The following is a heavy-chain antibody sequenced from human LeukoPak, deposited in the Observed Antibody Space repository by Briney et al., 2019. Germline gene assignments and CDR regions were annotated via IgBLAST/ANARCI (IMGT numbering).Heavy chain of an antibody. CDR3: ARVVDPGGYYYFYYMDV. J-gene: IGHJ6*03. Sequence: PSETLSLTCAVYGESFSGYYWSWIRQSPGKGLEWIGEINHSGSTNYNPSLKSRVTISVDTSKNQLSLKLSSVTAADTAVYYCARVVDPGGYYYFYYMDVWGKGTTVTVSS. V-gene: IGHV4-34*01. CDR2: INHSGST. CDR1: GESFSGYY. D-gene: IGHD3-16*01.